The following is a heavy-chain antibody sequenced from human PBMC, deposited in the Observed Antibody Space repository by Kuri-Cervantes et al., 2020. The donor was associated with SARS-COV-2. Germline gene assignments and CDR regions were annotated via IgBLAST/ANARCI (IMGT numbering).Heavy chain of an antibody. V-gene: IGHV3-30*18. CDR2: ISYDGSDK. D-gene: IGHD6-6*01. Sequence: LSLTCAASGFTFSSYGIHWVRQAPGKGLEWVAVISYDGSDKYYADSVKGRFTISRDNSKNTLYPQMNSLRAEDTAVYYCAKDPASLRRQLGGSSNYYGMDVWGQGTTVTVSS. CDR1: GFTFSSYG. J-gene: IGHJ6*02. CDR3: AKDPASLRRQLGGSSNYYGMDV.